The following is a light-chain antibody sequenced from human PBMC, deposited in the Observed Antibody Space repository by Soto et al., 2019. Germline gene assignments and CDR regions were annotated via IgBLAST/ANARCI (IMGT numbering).Light chain of an antibody. V-gene: IGKV1-5*01. CDR1: QSISSW. Sequence: DLQMTQSPSTLSESVRDRDTITCRASQSISSWLAWYQQKPGKAPKLLIHDASSLESGVPSRFSGSGSGTEFTLTISSLQPDDFATYYCQQYNSYSWTFGQGTKVDI. CDR2: DAS. J-gene: IGKJ1*01. CDR3: QQYNSYSWT.